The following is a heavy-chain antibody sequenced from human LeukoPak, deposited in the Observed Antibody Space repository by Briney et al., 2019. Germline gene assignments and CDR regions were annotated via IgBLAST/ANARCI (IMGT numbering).Heavy chain of an antibody. CDR3: ARGHYYDILTGYHDAFDI. D-gene: IGHD3-9*01. Sequence: ASVKVSCKASGYNFILHGISWVRQAPGQGLEWMGWISTYNGNTNYAQKLQGRVTMTTDTSTSTAYMELRSLRSEDTAVYYCARGHYYDILTGYHDAFDIWGQGTMVTVSS. CDR2: ISTYNGNT. J-gene: IGHJ3*02. CDR1: GYNFILHG. V-gene: IGHV1-18*01.